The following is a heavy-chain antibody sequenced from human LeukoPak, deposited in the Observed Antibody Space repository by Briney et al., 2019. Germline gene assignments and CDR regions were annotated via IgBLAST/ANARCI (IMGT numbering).Heavy chain of an antibody. CDR1: GFSFGTYA. J-gene: IGHJ4*02. CDR3: ARDLSTEYSSDY. Sequence: GRSLRLSCAASGFSFGTYAVHWARQAPGKGLEWVAFVSWDADTTYYADSVKGRFTISRDNSKNTVYLQMNSLKTEDTALYYCARDLSTEYSSDYWGQGTLVTVSS. V-gene: IGHV3-30-3*01. D-gene: IGHD2/OR15-2a*01. CDR2: VSWDADTT.